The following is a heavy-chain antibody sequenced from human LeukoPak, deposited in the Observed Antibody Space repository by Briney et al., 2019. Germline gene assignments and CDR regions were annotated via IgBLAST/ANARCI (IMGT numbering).Heavy chain of an antibody. D-gene: IGHD6-19*01. J-gene: IGHJ4*02. Sequence: SETLSLTCAVYGGSFSGYYWSWIRQPPGKGLEWIGEINHSGSTNYNPSLKSRVTISVDTSKNQFSLKLSSVTAADTAVYYCARSEESIAVAGTFDYWGQGTLVTISS. CDR2: INHSGST. CDR1: GGSFSGYY. CDR3: ARSEESIAVAGTFDY. V-gene: IGHV4-34*01.